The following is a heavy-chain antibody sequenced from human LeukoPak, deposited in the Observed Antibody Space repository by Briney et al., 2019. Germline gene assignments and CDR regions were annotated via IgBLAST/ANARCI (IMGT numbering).Heavy chain of an antibody. D-gene: IGHD1-26*01. CDR3: ARSGGTFGWFDP. CDR1: GFSFSEYY. J-gene: IGHJ5*02. V-gene: IGHV3-11*03. Sequence: PGGSLRLSCAASGFSFSEYYMSWIRQAPGKGLEWVSCISSGSSYTNYTDSVKGRFTISRDNAKRSLYLQMNSLTAEDTAVYHCARSGGTFGWFDPWGQGTLVTVSS. CDR2: ISSGSSYT.